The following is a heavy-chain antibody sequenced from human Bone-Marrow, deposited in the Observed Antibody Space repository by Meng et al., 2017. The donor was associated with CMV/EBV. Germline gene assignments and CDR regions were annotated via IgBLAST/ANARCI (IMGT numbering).Heavy chain of an antibody. V-gene: IGHV6-1*01. CDR3: ARGIAARPVLYYYYYGMDV. Sequence: SQTLSLTCAISGDSVSSNSAAWNWIRQSPSRGLEWLGRTYYRSKWYNDYAVSVKSRITINPDTSKNQFSLQLNSVTPEDTAVYYCARGIAARPVLYYYYYGMDVWGQGTTVTVSS. CDR1: GDSVSSNSAA. CDR2: TYYRSKWYN. J-gene: IGHJ6*02. D-gene: IGHD6-6*01.